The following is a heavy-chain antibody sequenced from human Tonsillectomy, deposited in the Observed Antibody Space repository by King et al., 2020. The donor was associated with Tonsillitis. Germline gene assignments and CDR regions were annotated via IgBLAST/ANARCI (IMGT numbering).Heavy chain of an antibody. Sequence: QLVKSGGGLVQPGGSLRLSCAASGFTVSNNYMSWVRQAPGKGLEWVSVIYRGGSTYYADSVKGRFTISRDNSKNTLYLQMNSLRAEDTSVYYCARDRYYDSSGYLQADYWGQGTLVTVSS. CDR1: GFTVSNNY. V-gene: IGHV3-66*01. CDR2: IYRGGST. CDR3: ARDRYYDSSGYLQADY. J-gene: IGHJ4*02. D-gene: IGHD3-22*01.